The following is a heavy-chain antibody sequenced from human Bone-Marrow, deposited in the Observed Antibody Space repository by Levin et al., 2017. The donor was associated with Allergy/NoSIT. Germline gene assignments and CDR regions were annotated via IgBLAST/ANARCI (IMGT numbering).Heavy chain of an antibody. CDR3: ARGPVYDFWGGYSHYYYMDV. CDR2: MNPNSGNT. Sequence: ASVKVSCKASGYTFTSYDINWVRQATGQGLEWMGWMNPNSGNTGYAQKFQGRVTMTRNTSISTAYMELSSLRSEDTAVYYCARGPVYDFWGGYSHYYYMDVWGKGTTVTVSS. D-gene: IGHD3-3*01. V-gene: IGHV1-8*01. CDR1: GYTFTSYD. J-gene: IGHJ6*03.